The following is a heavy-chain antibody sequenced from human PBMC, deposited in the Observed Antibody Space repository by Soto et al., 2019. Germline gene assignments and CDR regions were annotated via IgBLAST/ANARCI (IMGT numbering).Heavy chain of an antibody. CDR2: IYTSGIT. CDR1: GGSISSYY. V-gene: IGHV4-4*07. D-gene: IGHD6-19*01. J-gene: IGHJ4*02. Sequence: SESLSLTCTASGGSISSYYWSWIRQPAGKGLEWIGRIYTSGITNYNPSLKSRVTMSVDTSKNQFSLKLSSVTAADTAVYYCASSFPGSSGWPLFDYWGQGTLVTAPQ. CDR3: ASSFPGSSGWPLFDY.